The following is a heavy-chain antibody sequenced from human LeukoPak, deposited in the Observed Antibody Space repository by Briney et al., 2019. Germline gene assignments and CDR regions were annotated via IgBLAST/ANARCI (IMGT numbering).Heavy chain of an antibody. Sequence: ASVKVSCKASGYTFTGYYMHWVRQAPGQGLEWMGRINPNSGGTNYAQKFQGRVTMTRDTFISTAYMELSRLRSDDTAVYYCARGYCSGGSCYSWVDYWGQGTLVTVSS. CDR3: ARGYCSGGSCYSWVDY. V-gene: IGHV1-2*06. J-gene: IGHJ4*02. CDR1: GYTFTGYY. D-gene: IGHD2-15*01. CDR2: INPNSGGT.